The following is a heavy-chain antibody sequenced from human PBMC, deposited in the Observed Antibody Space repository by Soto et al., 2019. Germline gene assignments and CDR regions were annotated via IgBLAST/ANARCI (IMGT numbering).Heavy chain of an antibody. V-gene: IGHV3-23*01. Sequence: EVQLLESGGGLVQPGGSLRLSCAASGFTFSSYAMNWVHQAPGKGLEWVSAIRGSGGNTYYADSVKGRFTISRDNSKNTLYLQLNSLRAEDTAVYYCAKDRDVIVPAAMGGVYYYYYMDVWGKGTTVTVSS. J-gene: IGHJ6*03. CDR2: IRGSGGNT. CDR1: GFTFSSYA. D-gene: IGHD2-2*01. CDR3: AKDRDVIVPAAMGGVYYYYYMDV.